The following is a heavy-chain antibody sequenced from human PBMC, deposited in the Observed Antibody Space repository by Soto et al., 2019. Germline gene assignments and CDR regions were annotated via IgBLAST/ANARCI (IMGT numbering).Heavy chain of an antibody. CDR1: GYSFITYD. D-gene: IGHD1-1*01. CDR2: MNPYNGNA. Sequence: QVQLVQSGAEVKKPGASVKVSCKASGYSFITYDINWVRQAPGQGLEWMGWMNPYNGNAGYAQKFQGRVTMTRNTSISTAYMKLSSLRSNDTAVYFCARRKERSGPHYFDSWGQGTLVTVSS. J-gene: IGHJ4*02. CDR3: ARRKERSGPHYFDS. V-gene: IGHV1-8*01.